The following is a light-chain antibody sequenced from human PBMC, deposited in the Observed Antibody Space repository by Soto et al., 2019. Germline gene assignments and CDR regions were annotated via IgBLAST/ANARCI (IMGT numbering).Light chain of an antibody. J-gene: IGKJ5*01. V-gene: IGKV3-11*01. CDR3: HHQRESIIT. CDR2: GAS. CDR1: QSVTTR. Sequence: VSLRASQSVTTRLAWYQHKPGQAPTLLMSGASNRASGVPVRFSGSVSGTAVTRTITRLEAAAFLLNRSHHQRESIITFGQGTRLEIK.